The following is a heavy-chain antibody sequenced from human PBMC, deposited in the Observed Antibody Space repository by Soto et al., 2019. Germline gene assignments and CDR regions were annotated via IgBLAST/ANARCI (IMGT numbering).Heavy chain of an antibody. CDR3: AHTDITMIVA. J-gene: IGHJ5*02. Sequence: QITLKESGPTLVKPTQTLTLTCSFSGFSLTSSGVGVAWIRQPPRKALEWLALIYWDDDKRYSPSLKTRLTITKDTSKNQVVLTVTNMDPVDTATYYCAHTDITMIVAWGQGTLVTVSS. D-gene: IGHD3-22*01. CDR1: GFSLTSSGVG. V-gene: IGHV2-5*02. CDR2: IYWDDDK.